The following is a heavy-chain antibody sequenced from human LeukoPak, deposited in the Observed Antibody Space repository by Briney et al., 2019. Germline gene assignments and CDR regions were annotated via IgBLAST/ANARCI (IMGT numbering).Heavy chain of an antibody. V-gene: IGHV4-59*08. CDR2: IYYSGST. CDR3: ARPSRLAWYFDL. Sequence: SETLSLTCTVSGGSISSYYWSWIRQPPGKGLEWIGYIYYSGSTNYNPSLKSRVTISVDTSKNQFSLKLSSVTAADTAVYYCARPSRLAWYFDLWGRGTLSLSPQ. CDR1: GGSISSYY. J-gene: IGHJ2*01. D-gene: IGHD6-19*01.